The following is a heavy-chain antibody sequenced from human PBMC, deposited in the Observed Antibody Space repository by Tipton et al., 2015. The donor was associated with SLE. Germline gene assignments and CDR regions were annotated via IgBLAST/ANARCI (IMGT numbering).Heavy chain of an antibody. CDR1: GGSISSHY. D-gene: IGHD6-19*01. J-gene: IGHJ4*02. CDR2: IYDSGST. Sequence: TLSLTCTVSGGSISSHYWSWIRQPPGKGLEWIGYIYDSGSTTHNPSLKSRVTISVDTSKNQFSLKLSSVTAADTAVYYCARDWAVAGTYALYYFDYWGQGTLVTVSS. V-gene: IGHV4-59*08. CDR3: ARDWAVAGTYALYYFDY.